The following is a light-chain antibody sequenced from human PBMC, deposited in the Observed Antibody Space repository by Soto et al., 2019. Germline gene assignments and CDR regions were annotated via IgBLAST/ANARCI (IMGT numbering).Light chain of an antibody. CDR1: QSVSSY. J-gene: IGKJ5*01. CDR3: QQYYNWPRT. CDR2: GAS. Sequence: EIVMTQSPATLSVSPGERATLSCRASQSVSSYLAWYQQKPGQAPRLLFYGASTRATGLPARFSGTGSGTEFTLTINSLQAEDSAVYYCQQYYNWPRTFGQGTRLEIK. V-gene: IGKV3-15*01.